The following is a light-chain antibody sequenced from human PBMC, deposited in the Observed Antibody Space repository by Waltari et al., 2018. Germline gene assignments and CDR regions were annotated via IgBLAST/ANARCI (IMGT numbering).Light chain of an antibody. J-gene: IGLJ3*02. V-gene: IGLV8-61*01. Sequence: QTVVTQEPSLSVSPGGTVTLTCALSSGSFSSTSYVSWYQQSPGQTPRTLVYRTNTRSNGVPARFSGSILGSEAALTITGAQADDESNYYCLVYMGSGIWVFGGGTKLTV. CDR1: SGSFSSTSY. CDR2: RTN. CDR3: LVYMGSGIWV.